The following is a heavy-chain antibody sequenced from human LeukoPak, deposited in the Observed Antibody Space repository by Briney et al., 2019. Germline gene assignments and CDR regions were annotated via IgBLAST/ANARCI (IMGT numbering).Heavy chain of an antibody. Sequence: PSETLSLTCTVSGGSISSSSYYWGWIRQPPGKGLEWIGSIYYSGSTYYNPSLKSRVTISVDTSKNQFSLKLSSVTAADTAVYYCARDGTGISTDYWGQGTLVTVSS. CDR3: ARDGTGISTDY. CDR1: GGSISSSSYY. J-gene: IGHJ4*02. D-gene: IGHD1-14*01. V-gene: IGHV4-39*07. CDR2: IYYSGST.